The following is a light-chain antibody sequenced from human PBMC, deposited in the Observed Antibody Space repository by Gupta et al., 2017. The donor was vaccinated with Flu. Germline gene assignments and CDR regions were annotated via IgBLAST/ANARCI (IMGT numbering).Light chain of an antibody. Sequence: VTLGQPASISCRSSQSRVHSDGNTYLNWFLQRPGQSPRRLIYKVSNRDSVVPDRFSGSGSGTDFTLKISRVEAEDVGIYYCMQGSHWPPTFGPGTRVDIK. CDR1: QSRVHSDGNTY. J-gene: IGKJ3*01. V-gene: IGKV2-30*02. CDR2: KVS. CDR3: MQGSHWPPT.